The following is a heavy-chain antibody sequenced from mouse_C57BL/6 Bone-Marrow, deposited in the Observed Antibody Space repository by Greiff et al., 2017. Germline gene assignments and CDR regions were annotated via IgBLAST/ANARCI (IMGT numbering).Heavy chain of an antibody. CDR2: ISSGGSYT. Sequence: EVHLVESGGDLVKPGGSLKLSCAASGFTFSSYGMSWVRQTPDQRLEWVATISSGGSYTYYPDSVKGRFTISRDNAKNTLYLQMSSLKSEDTAVYYCARHGYYGSSYWYFDVWGTGTTVTVSS. D-gene: IGHD1-1*01. CDR3: ARHGYYGSSYWYFDV. CDR1: GFTFSSYG. V-gene: IGHV5-6*01. J-gene: IGHJ1*03.